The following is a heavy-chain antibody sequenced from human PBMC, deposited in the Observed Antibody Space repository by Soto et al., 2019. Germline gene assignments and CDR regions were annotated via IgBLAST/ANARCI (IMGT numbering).Heavy chain of an antibody. D-gene: IGHD5-18*01. Sequence: SGPTLVNPTQTLTLTCTFSGLSVSTSGMCVSWIRQPPGKALGWLARIDWDDDKYYSTSLRTRLTISKDTSKNQVVLTMTNMDPVDTATYYCARSTPQLNYYYGMDVWGQGTTVTVSS. J-gene: IGHJ6*02. CDR3: ARSTPQLNYYYGMDV. CDR1: GLSVSTSGMC. CDR2: IDWDDDK. V-gene: IGHV2-70*11.